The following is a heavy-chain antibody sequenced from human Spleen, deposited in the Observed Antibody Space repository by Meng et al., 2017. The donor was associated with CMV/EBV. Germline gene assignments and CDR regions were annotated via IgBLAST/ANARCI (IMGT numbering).Heavy chain of an antibody. Sequence: GESLKISCAASGFTFDDYTMHWVRQAPGKGLEWVSLISWDGGSTYYADSVKGRFTISRDNAKNSLYLQMNSLRAEDTAVYYCARGDTAMAPFDYWGQGTLVTVSS. D-gene: IGHD5-18*01. V-gene: IGHV3-43*01. CDR2: ISWDGGST. J-gene: IGHJ4*02. CDR1: GFTFDDYT. CDR3: ARGDTAMAPFDY.